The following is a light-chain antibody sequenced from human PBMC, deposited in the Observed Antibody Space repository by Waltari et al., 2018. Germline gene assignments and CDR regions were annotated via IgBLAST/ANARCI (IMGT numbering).Light chain of an antibody. CDR2: KNN. CDR1: SSNIGSNY. V-gene: IGLV1-47*01. CDR3: AAWDDSLSGLV. J-gene: IGLJ2*01. Sequence: QSVLTQPPSASGTPGQRVTISCSGSSSNIGSNYVYWYQQLPGTAPKLLISKNNQAPSGVPGRFSGSKSGTSASLAISGLRSEDEADYYCAAWDDSLSGLVFGGGTKLTVL.